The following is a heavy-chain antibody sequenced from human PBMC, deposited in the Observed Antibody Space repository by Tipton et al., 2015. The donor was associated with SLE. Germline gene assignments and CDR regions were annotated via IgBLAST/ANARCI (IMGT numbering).Heavy chain of an antibody. Sequence: TLSLTCTVSGGSLGGHYWSWIRQPPGKGLEWIGYIYYSGSTVYNPSLQSRLTLSVDTSKNQFSLKLTSVTAADTAMYYCARDKQPGDYWGQGTLVTASS. CDR2: IYYSGST. CDR3: ARDKQPGDY. V-gene: IGHV4-59*11. J-gene: IGHJ4*02. CDR1: GGSLGGHY. D-gene: IGHD1-1*01.